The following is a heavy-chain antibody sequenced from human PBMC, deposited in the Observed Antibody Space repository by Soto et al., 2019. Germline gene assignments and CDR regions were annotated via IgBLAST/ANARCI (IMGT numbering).Heavy chain of an antibody. J-gene: IGHJ6*02. CDR3: ARADCTGAYCYSWPFNYGVDV. Sequence: QVQLVESGGGVVQPGGSLRLSCTTSGFTFNTYGMHWVRQAPGKGLEWVASIWYDGSNKYYADSVKGRFTISRDNSKNTLYLHMNSLRAKDTALYYCARADCTGAYCYSWPFNYGVDVWGQGTTVTVSS. D-gene: IGHD2-15*01. CDR2: IWYDGSNK. CDR1: GFTFNTYG. V-gene: IGHV3-33*08.